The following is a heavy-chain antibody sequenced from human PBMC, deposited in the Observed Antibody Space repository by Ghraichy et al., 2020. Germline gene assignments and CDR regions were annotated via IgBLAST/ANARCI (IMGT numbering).Heavy chain of an antibody. CDR3: ARDIRGAGLSMVLWGSIYFDY. Sequence: VKVSCKASGYTFTSYGISWVRQAPGQGLEWMGWISAYNGNTNYAQKLQGRVTMTTDTSTSTAYMELRSLRSDDTAVYYCARDIRGAGLSMVLWGSIYFDYWGQGTLVTVSS. V-gene: IGHV1-18*01. CDR1: GYTFTSYG. J-gene: IGHJ4*02. CDR2: ISAYNGNT. D-gene: IGHD3-10*01.